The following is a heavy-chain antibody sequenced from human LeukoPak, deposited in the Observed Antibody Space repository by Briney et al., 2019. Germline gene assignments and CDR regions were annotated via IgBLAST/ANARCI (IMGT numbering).Heavy chain of an antibody. CDR1: GFTFSSYA. CDR3: ARQLEYCRHGSCYFDY. J-gene: IGHJ4*02. D-gene: IGHD2-15*01. CDR2: INAAGDNT. V-gene: IGHV3-23*01. Sequence: QPGGSLRLSCEASGFTFSSYAMSWVRQSPVKELEWVSAINAAGDNTFHADSVKGRVTFSRDKSKNTLYLQMNSLRAEDTAIYYCARQLEYCRHGSCYFDYWGQGTLVTVSS.